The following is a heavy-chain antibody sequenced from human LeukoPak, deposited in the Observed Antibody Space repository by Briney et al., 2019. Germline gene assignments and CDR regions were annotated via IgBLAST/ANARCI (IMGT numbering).Heavy chain of an antibody. CDR2: IYYGGST. CDR3: AKDATGFSDFDY. J-gene: IGHJ4*02. V-gene: IGHV4-59*01. D-gene: IGHD3-9*01. CDR1: GGSISSCY. Sequence: PSETLSLTCTVSGGSISSCYWSWIRQPPGKGLKWIGYIYYGGSTSYSPSLRSRVTISVDTSKNQFSLKLSSVTAADTAVYYCAKDATGFSDFDYWGQGTLVTVSS.